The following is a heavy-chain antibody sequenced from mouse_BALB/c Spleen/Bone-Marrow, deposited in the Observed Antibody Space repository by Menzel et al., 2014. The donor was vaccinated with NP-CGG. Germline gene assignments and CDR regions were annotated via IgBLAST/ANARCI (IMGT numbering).Heavy chain of an antibody. CDR3: AREKYGNYYAMGY. V-gene: IGHV2-6-7*01. J-gene: IGHJ4*01. CDR1: GFSLTDYG. CDR2: IWGDGTT. D-gene: IGHD2-10*02. Sequence: VKVVDSGPGLVAPSQSLSIPCTVSGFSLTDYGIDWVRLPPGKGLEWLGMIWGDGTTDYNSALRSRLSINKDNSRSQVFLKMNSLQTDDTARYYCAREKYGNYYAMGYWGQGTSVTVSS.